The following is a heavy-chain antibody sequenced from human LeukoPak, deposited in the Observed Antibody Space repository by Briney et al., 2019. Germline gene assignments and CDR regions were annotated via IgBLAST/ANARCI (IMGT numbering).Heavy chain of an antibody. J-gene: IGHJ4*02. CDR3: ASGFGEPGLFDY. CDR2: IYYSGST. CDR1: GGSISSYY. D-gene: IGHD3-10*01. V-gene: IGHV4-59*01. Sequence: ETSETLSLTCTVSGGSISSYYWSWIRQPPGKGLEWIGYIYYSGSTNYNPSLKSRVTISVDTSKNQFSLKLSSVTAADTAVYYCASGFGEPGLFDYWGQGTLVTVSS.